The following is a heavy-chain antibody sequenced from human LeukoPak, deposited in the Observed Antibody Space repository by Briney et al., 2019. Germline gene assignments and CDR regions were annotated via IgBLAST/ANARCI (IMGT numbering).Heavy chain of an antibody. Sequence: PGRSLRLSCAASGFPFSSYGMHWVREAPGRGLEWVAVISYDGSNKYYADCVKGRFTISRDNSKNTLYLQMNSLRAEDTAVYYCAKDHREYYYGSGECDYWGQGTLVTVSS. V-gene: IGHV3-30*18. CDR2: ISYDGSNK. CDR3: AKDHREYYYGSGECDY. CDR1: GFPFSSYG. J-gene: IGHJ4*02. D-gene: IGHD3-10*01.